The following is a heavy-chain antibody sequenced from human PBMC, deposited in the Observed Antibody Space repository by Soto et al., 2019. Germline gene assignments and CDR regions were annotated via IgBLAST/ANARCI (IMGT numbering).Heavy chain of an antibody. J-gene: IGHJ3*02. CDR3: ARDSEWSNAFDI. CDR1: GFTFSSYG. Sequence: PGGSLRLSCAASGFTFSSYGMHWVRQAPGKGLEWVAVIWYDGSNKYYADSVKGRFTISRDNSKNTLYLQMNSLRAEDTAVYYCARDSEWSNAFDIRGQGTMVTVSS. CDR2: IWYDGSNK. D-gene: IGHD3-3*01. V-gene: IGHV3-33*01.